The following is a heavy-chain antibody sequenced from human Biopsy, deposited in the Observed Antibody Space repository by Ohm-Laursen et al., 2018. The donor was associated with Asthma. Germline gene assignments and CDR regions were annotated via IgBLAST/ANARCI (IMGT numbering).Heavy chain of an antibody. CDR3: ARGGPRDGYNPTQFLDF. CDR1: GYTFTGYY. J-gene: IGHJ4*02. Sequence: SSVKVSCKASGYTFTGYYMHWVRQAPGQGLEWMGRISAYNGNTNYAQKLQGRVTMTTDTSTSTAYMQLSSLRSDDTAVYYCARGGPRDGYNPTQFLDFWGPGTLVTVSS. CDR2: ISAYNGNT. D-gene: IGHD5-24*01. V-gene: IGHV1-18*04.